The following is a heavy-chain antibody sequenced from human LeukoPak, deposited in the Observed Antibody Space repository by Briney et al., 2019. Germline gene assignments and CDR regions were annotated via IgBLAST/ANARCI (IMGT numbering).Heavy chain of an antibody. J-gene: IGHJ6*02. CDR2: IKEDGSAQ. CDR1: GFTFRNNW. CDR3: AREKIRYYYDSSGYKGMDV. D-gene: IGHD3-22*01. Sequence: QPGGSLRLSCAASGFTFRNNWMTWVRQAPGKGLEWVAHIKEDGSAQNYIDSVKGRFTISRDNAKNSLYLQMNSLRAEDTAVYYCAREKIRYYYDSSGYKGMDVWGQGTTVTVSS. V-gene: IGHV3-7*01.